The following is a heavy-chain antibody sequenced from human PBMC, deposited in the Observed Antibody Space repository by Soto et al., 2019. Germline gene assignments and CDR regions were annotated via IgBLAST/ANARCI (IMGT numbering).Heavy chain of an antibody. D-gene: IGHD2-2*01. CDR2: IYSGGST. V-gene: IGHV3-53*04. CDR1: GFTVSSNY. J-gene: IGHJ5*02. CDR3: ARVRYCSSTSCYEGGFWFDP. Sequence: GGSLRLSCAASGFTVSSNYMSWVRQAPEKGLEWVSVIYSGGSTYYADSVKGRFTISRHNSKNTLYLQMTSLRAEDTAVYYCARVRYCSSTSCYEGGFWFDPWGQGTLVTVSS.